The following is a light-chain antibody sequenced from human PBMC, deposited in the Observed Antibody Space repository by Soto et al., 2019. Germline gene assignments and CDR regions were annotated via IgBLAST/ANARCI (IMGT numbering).Light chain of an antibody. CDR3: VLYMGSGISV. Sequence: QTVVTQEPSFSVSPGGTVTLPCGLSSGSVSTSYYPSWYQQTPGQAPRTLIYSTNTRSSGVPDRFSGSILGNKAALTITGAQADDESDYYCVLYMGSGISVFGGGTQLTVL. V-gene: IGLV8-61*01. CDR1: SGSVSTSYY. CDR2: STN. J-gene: IGLJ2*01.